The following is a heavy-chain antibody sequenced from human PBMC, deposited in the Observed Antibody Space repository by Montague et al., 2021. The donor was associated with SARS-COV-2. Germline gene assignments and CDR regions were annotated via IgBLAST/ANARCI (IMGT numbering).Heavy chain of an antibody. Sequence: CAISGDSVARERAGRKSNRQTPSRRLGRQGGTYHRFKWYNDYAVSVKSRITINPDTSKNQISLQLNSVTPEDTAVYYCARISASSDYWGQGTLVTVSS. CDR1: GDSVARERAG. V-gene: IGHV6-1*01. J-gene: IGHJ4*02. D-gene: IGHD1-26*01. CDR2: TYHRFKWYN. CDR3: ARISASSDY.